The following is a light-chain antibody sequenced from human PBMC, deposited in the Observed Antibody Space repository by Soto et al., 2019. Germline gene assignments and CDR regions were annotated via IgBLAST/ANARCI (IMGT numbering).Light chain of an antibody. J-gene: IGKJ2*01. CDR2: AES. V-gene: IGKV1-39*01. Sequence: DIQMTQSPSSLSASVGDRVTITCRASESISSYLNWYQHRPGKAPMLLIYAESHLQSGVPSRFSGSGAGTHVTLTISSLQPEDFATYYCQESYNTHAFGQGTKLEIK. CDR1: ESISSY. CDR3: QESYNTHA.